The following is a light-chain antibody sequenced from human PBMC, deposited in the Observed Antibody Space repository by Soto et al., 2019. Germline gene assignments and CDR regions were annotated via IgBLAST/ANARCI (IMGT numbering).Light chain of an antibody. J-gene: IGKJ5*01. CDR1: QDIGIH. V-gene: IGKV1-17*01. CDR2: AAS. Sequence: DIQMTQSPSSLSASVGDRVTITCRASQDIGIHLGWYQQKPRKDPKRLIYAASSLESGVPSRFSGSGSGTEFTITISSLQPKDFATYYCLQHQNFPFTFGQGTRLDIK. CDR3: LQHQNFPFT.